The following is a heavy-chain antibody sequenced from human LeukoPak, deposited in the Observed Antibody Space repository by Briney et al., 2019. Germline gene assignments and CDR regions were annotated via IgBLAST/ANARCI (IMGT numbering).Heavy chain of an antibody. V-gene: IGHV1-69*05. CDR2: IIPIFGTA. J-gene: IGHJ4*02. CDR1: GGTFSSYA. D-gene: IGHD3-10*02. CDR3: AAFHFGHQPYYNVFYYFDY. Sequence: GSSAKVSCKASGGTFSSYAINWVRQVPGQGLEWMGGIIPIFGTANYAQTYQGRVTVTTDESTRTAYMELSSLRSEDTAVYYCAAFHFGHQPYYNVFYYFDYWGQGTLVTVSS.